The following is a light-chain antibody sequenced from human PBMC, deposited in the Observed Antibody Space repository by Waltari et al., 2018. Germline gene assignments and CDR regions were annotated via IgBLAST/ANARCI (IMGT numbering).Light chain of an antibody. V-gene: IGLV3-25*03. J-gene: IGLJ2*01. Sequence: SYELTQPPSVSVSPGQTARITCPAEALPKQYASSDQQKPGQAPVLVIYKDSERPSGIPERFSGSSSGTTVTLTISGVQAEDEADYYCQSADSSGTHVVFGGGTKLTVL. CDR1: ALPKQY. CDR2: KDS. CDR3: QSADSSGTHVV.